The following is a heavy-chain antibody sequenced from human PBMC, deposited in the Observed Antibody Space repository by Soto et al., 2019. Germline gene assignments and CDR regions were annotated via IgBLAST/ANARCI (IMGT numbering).Heavy chain of an antibody. D-gene: IGHD3-10*02. Sequence: QVQLVQSGAEVKKPGSSMKVSCKTSGGTFSSYAISWVRQAPGQGLEWMGGIIPIFGTTNYAQKFQGRVTLTADKSTSAVYMELSSLRSEDTAVYFCARSYVQSRPIDYWGQGTLVTVSS. CDR2: IIPIFGTT. J-gene: IGHJ4*02. CDR3: ARSYVQSRPIDY. V-gene: IGHV1-69*06. CDR1: GGTFSSYA.